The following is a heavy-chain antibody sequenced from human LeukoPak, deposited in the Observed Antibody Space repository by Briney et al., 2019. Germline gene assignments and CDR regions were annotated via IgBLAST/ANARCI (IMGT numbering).Heavy chain of an antibody. Sequence: ASVKVSCKASGYTFTSYGISWVRQAPGQGLEWMGWISAYNGNTNYAQKLQGRVTMTTDTSTSTAYMELRSLRSDDTAVYYCARDAETIVYDFWSGYYNWFDPWGQGTLVTVSS. CDR1: GYTFTSYG. CDR3: ARDAETIVYDFWSGYYNWFDP. J-gene: IGHJ5*02. CDR2: ISAYNGNT. D-gene: IGHD3-3*01. V-gene: IGHV1-18*01.